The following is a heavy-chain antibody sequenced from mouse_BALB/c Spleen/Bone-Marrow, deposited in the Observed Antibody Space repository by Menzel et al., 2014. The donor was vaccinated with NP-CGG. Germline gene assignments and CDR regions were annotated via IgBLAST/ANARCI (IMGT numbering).Heavy chain of an antibody. D-gene: IGHD1-1*01. V-gene: IGHV2-6-5*01. CDR2: IWGGGST. Sequence: QVQLQQPGPGLVAPSQSLSITCTVSGFSLTDYGVSWIRQPPGKGLEWLGVIWGGGSTYYNSALKSRLSISKDNSKSQLFLKINILQTVYTAIYYFAKLQRSYYYSHVWGTRTTLTVSS. CDR1: GFSLTDYG. CDR3: AKLQRSYYYSHV. J-gene: IGHJ1*03.